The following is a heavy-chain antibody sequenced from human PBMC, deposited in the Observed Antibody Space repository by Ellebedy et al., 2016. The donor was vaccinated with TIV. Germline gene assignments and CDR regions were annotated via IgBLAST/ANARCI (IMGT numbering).Heavy chain of an antibody. CDR2: VSYDGKNK. V-gene: IGHV3-30*03. CDR1: GFTFSSYW. J-gene: IGHJ4*02. Sequence: GGSLRLSCAASGFTFSSYWMHWVRQAPGKGLEWVAVVSYDGKNKYYADSVKGRFTISSDNSKNTLILQVNSLRAEDTAVYYCAREMLGGGYSFVTDCWGQGTLVTVSS. D-gene: IGHD5-18*01. CDR3: AREMLGGGYSFVTDC.